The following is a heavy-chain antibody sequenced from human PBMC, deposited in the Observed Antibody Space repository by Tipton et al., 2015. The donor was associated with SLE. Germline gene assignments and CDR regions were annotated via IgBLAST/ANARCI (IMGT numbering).Heavy chain of an antibody. CDR1: GGSISSSSYY. CDR3: ARMGSIVLKRFDP. D-gene: IGHD2-8*01. CDR2: IYYSGTT. J-gene: IGHJ5*02. V-gene: IGHV4-39*07. Sequence: TLSLTCTVSGGSISSSSYYWGWIRQPPGKGLEWIGTIYYSGTTYYNLSLRSRVTISVDTSKNQFSLSLNSVTAADTAVYYCARMGSIVLKRFDPWGQGTLVTVSS.